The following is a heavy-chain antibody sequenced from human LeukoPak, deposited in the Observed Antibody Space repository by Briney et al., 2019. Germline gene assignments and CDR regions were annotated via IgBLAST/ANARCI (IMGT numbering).Heavy chain of an antibody. D-gene: IGHD2-2*02. CDR3: ARDRSRLKYQLLYSVFDY. Sequence: GGSLRLSCAASGFTFSSYGMHWVRQAPGKGLEWVAVISYDGSNKYYADSVKGRFTISRDNSKNTLYLQMNSLRAEDTAVYYCARDRSRLKYQLLYSVFDYWGQGTLVTVSS. CDR1: GFTFSSYG. CDR2: ISYDGSNK. J-gene: IGHJ4*02. V-gene: IGHV3-30*19.